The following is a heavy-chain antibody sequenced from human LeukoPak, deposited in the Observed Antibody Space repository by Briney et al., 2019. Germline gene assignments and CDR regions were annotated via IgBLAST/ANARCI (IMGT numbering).Heavy chain of an antibody. CDR2: IYHSGST. CDR3: ARGEILRVGYFDL. J-gene: IGHJ2*01. CDR1: GGSISSGGYY. D-gene: IGHD1-26*01. Sequence: SPSETLSLTCTVSGGSISSGGYYWSWIRQPPGKGLEWIGYIYHSGSTYYNPSLKSRVTISVDRSKNQFSLKLSSVTAADTAVYYCARGEILRVGYFDLWGRGTLVTVSS. V-gene: IGHV4-30-2*01.